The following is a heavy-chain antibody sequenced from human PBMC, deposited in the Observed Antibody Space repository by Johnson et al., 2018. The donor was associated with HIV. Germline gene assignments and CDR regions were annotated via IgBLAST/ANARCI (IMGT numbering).Heavy chain of an antibody. CDR1: RFTFSSYA. D-gene: IGHD6-19*01. J-gene: IGHJ3*02. Sequence: VHLVESGGGVVQPGRSLRLSCVASRFTFSSYALHWVRQAPGKGLEWVAVISYDGSNKYYADSVKGRFTISRDNAKNSLYLQMNSLRAEDTALYYCARDAISVAVRCAFDIWGQGTMVTVSS. V-gene: IGHV3-30-3*01. CDR2: ISYDGSNK. CDR3: ARDAISVAVRCAFDI.